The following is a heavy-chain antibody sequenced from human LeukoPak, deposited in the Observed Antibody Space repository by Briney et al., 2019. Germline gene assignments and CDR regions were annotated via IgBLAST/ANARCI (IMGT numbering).Heavy chain of an antibody. CDR1: GFTFDDYA. CDR3: AKGTWIQLWSLFDY. J-gene: IGHJ4*02. V-gene: IGHV3-9*03. D-gene: IGHD5-18*01. Sequence: GRSLRLSCAASGFTFDDYAMHWVRQAPGKGLEWVSGISWNSGSIGYADSVKGRFTISRDNAKNSLYLQMNRLRAEDMALYYCAKGTWIQLWSLFDYRGQGTLVTVSS. CDR2: ISWNSGSI.